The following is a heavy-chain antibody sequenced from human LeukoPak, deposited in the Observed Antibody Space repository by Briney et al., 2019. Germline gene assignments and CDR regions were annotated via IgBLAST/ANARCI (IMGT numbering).Heavy chain of an antibody. J-gene: IGHJ4*02. CDR3: TTSHSGNYYWVFDY. CDR1: GFTFNNAW. Sequence: GGPLRHSCAASGFTFNNAWMTGVRQAPGKGLEWVGRIKSKTDGGTTDYAAPVKDRFTISRADSKNTLYLQMNSLKTADTAVYYCTTSHSGNYYWVFDYWGQGTLVTVSS. CDR2: IKSKTDGGTT. D-gene: IGHD1-26*01. V-gene: IGHV3-15*01.